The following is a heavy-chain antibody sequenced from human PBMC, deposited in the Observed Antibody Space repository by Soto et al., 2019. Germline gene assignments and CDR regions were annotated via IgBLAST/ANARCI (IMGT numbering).Heavy chain of an antibody. J-gene: IGHJ3*02. D-gene: IGHD2-15*01. CDR3: ARVAGYCSGGSCSDAFDI. Sequence: PSETLSLTCTVSGGSVSSGSYYWSWIRQPPGKGLEWIGYIYYSGSTNYNPSLKSRVTISVDTSKNQFSLKLSSVTAADTAVYYCARVAGYCSGGSCSDAFDIWGQGTMVTVSS. CDR2: IYYSGST. V-gene: IGHV4-61*01. CDR1: GGSVSSGSYY.